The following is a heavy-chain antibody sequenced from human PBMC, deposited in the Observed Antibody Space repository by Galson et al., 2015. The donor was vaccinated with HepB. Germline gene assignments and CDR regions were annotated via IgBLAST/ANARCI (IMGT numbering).Heavy chain of an antibody. D-gene: IGHD3-22*01. Sequence: SLRLSCAASGFTFDDYAMHWVRQAPGKGLEWVSGISWNSGSIGYADSVKGRFTISRDNAKNSLYLQMNSLRAEDTALYHCAKASTMIVVVNLFDYWGQGTLVTVSS. J-gene: IGHJ4*02. CDR1: GFTFDDYA. V-gene: IGHV3-9*01. CDR3: AKASTMIVVVNLFDY. CDR2: ISWNSGSI.